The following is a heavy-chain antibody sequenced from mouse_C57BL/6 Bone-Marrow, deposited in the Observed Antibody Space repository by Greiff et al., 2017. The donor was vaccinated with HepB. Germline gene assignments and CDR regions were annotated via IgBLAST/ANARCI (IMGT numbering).Heavy chain of an antibody. J-gene: IGHJ3*01. V-gene: IGHV14-4*01. CDR2: IDPENGDT. Sequence: EVMLVESGAELVRPGASVKLSCTASGFNIKDDYMHWVKQRPEQGLEWIGWIDPENGDTEYASKFQGKATITADTSSNTAYLQLSSLTSEDTAVYYCTTLLRSWFAYWGQGTLVTVSA. CDR3: TTLLRSWFAY. D-gene: IGHD1-1*01. CDR1: GFNIKDDY.